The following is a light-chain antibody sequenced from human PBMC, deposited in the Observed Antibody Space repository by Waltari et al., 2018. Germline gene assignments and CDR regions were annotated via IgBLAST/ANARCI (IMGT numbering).Light chain of an antibody. CDR1: SSDLGGYNF. CDR3: CSYAGRITFVV. Sequence: QSALTQPAPVSGSPGQSITISCTGTSSDLGGYNFVSWYQQHPGKAPKVLIYEGTKRPSGISNRFSGSKSGNTASLTISGLQAEDEADYYCCSYAGRITFVVFGGGTKLTVL. V-gene: IGLV2-23*01. J-gene: IGLJ2*01. CDR2: EGT.